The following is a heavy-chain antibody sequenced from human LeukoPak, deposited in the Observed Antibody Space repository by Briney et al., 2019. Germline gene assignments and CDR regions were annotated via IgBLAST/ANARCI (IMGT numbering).Heavy chain of an antibody. V-gene: IGHV3-21*01. CDR1: GFTFRSYS. D-gene: IGHD2-15*01. J-gene: IGHJ3*02. CDR3: ARDGGDIVVVVAASNDAFDI. CDR2: ISSSSSYI. Sequence: GGSLRLSCAASGFTFRSYSMNWDRQAPGKGLEWVSSISSSSSYIYYADSVKGRFTISRDNAKNSLYLQMNSLRAEDTAVYYCARDGGDIVVVVAASNDAFDIWGQGTMVTVSS.